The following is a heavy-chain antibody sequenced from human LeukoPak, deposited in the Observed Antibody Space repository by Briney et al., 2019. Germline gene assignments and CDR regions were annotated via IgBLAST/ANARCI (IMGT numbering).Heavy chain of an antibody. Sequence: AETLSLTCTVSGGSISSSSYYWGWIRQPPGKGLDWIGSIYYSGSTYYNPSFKSRVTISVDTSKNQFSLKLSSVTAADTAVYYCASRKDSSGYSQYFDYWGQGTLVTVSS. V-gene: IGHV4-39*01. CDR3: ASRKDSSGYSQYFDY. D-gene: IGHD3-22*01. CDR1: GGSISSSSYY. J-gene: IGHJ4*02. CDR2: IYYSGST.